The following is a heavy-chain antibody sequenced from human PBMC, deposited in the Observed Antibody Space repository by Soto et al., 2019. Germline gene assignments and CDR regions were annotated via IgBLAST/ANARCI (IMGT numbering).Heavy chain of an antibody. J-gene: IGHJ6*02. V-gene: IGHV4-34*01. CDR1: GGSFSGYY. CDR2: INHSGST. CDR3: ARRPMGYVLYYYYGMDV. Sequence: QVQLQQWGAGLLKPSETLSLTCAVYGGSFSGYYWSWIRQPPGKGLEWIGEINHSGSTNYNPSLKIRVTISVDTSKNQYSLKLSSVTAADTAVYYCARRPMGYVLYYYYGMDVWGQGTTVTVSS. D-gene: IGHD5-12*01.